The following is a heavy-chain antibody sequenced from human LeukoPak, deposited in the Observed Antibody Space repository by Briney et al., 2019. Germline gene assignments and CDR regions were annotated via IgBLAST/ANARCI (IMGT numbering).Heavy chain of an antibody. CDR1: GFTFDDYA. D-gene: IGHD3-3*01. CDR3: AKSGGGFWSGYYLYYFDY. Sequence: PGGALRLSCAASGFTFDDYAMHWVRQAPGKGLEGVSLISGDGGSTYYADSVKGRFTISRDNSKNSLYLQMNSLRTEDTALYYCAKSGGGFWSGYYLYYFDYWGQGTLVTVSS. V-gene: IGHV3-43*02. J-gene: IGHJ4*02. CDR2: ISGDGGST.